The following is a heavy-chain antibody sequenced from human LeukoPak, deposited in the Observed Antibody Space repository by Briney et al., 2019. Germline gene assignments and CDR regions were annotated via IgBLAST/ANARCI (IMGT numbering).Heavy chain of an antibody. V-gene: IGHV3-9*01. Sequence: GGSLRLSCAASGFTFDDYAMHWVRQAPGKGLEWVSGISWNSGSIGYADSVKGRFTISRDNAKNSLYLQMNSLRAEDTALYYCAKGRQWELFPHFDYWGQGTLVTVSS. D-gene: IGHD1-26*01. CDR1: GFTFDDYA. J-gene: IGHJ4*02. CDR2: ISWNSGSI. CDR3: AKGRQWELFPHFDY.